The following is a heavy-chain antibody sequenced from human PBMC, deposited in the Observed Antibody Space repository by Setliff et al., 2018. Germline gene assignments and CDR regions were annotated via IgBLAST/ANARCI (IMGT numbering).Heavy chain of an antibody. D-gene: IGHD6-13*01. CDR3: ARAAGYSSSWYHYYYGMDV. J-gene: IGHJ6*02. Sequence: SETLSLTCAVYGGSFTDHFWSWIRQPPGKGLEWIGEINHSGSTNYNPSLKGRVSISVDASKNQFSLKLSSVTAADTAVYYCARAAGYSSSWYHYYYGMDVWGQGTTVTVSS. V-gene: IGHV4-34*01. CDR2: INHSGST. CDR1: GGSFTDHF.